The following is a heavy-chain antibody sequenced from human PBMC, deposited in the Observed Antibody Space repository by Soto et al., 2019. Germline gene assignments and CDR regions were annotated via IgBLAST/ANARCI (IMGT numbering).Heavy chain of an antibody. D-gene: IGHD3-3*01. CDR3: AREGGDFVQVPYY. CDR1: GVSIHRGDYY. CDR2: IYYNGDT. J-gene: IGHJ4*02. V-gene: IGHV4-30-4*01. Sequence: QVRLQESGPKLVRPSQTLSLTCSVSGVSIHRGDYYWSWIRQSPGRGLEWIGSIYYNGDTNYNPSRGSRVPMSVDTAKHQFFLDLQSVVASDTAVYFCAREGGDFVQVPYYWGQGTLITVS.